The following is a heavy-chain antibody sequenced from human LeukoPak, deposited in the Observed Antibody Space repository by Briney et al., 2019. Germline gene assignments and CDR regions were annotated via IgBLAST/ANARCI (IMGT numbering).Heavy chain of an antibody. CDR1: GFTFTSYA. CDR3: AKPNSGYTAFHI. J-gene: IGHJ3*02. Sequence: GSLILSCAASGFTFTSYAMSWVRQAPGKGLEWVSAISSSGGSTYHADSVKGRFTISRDNSKNTLYLQMNSLRAEDTAVYYCAKPNSGYTAFHIWGQGTMVTVSS. V-gene: IGHV3-23*01. CDR2: ISSSGGST. D-gene: IGHD3-22*01.